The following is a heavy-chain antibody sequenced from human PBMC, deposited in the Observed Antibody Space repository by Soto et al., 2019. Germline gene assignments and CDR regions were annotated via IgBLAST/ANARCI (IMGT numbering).Heavy chain of an antibody. J-gene: IGHJ4*02. CDR1: GGSFGNSA. V-gene: IGHV1-69*13. D-gene: IGHD3-3*01. CDR3: ATGVIWIGYFTVDS. Sequence: SVKVPCKASGGSFGNSAINWVRQTPGQGLEWLGGFIPVYRTLNYAQKFQGRVTITADESTGTAYMTLSSLASDDTAVYYCATGVIWIGYFTVDSWGQGTRVTVSS. CDR2: FIPVYRTL.